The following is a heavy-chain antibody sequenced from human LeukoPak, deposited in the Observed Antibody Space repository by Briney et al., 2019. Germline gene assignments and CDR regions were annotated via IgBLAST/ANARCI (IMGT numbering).Heavy chain of an antibody. D-gene: IGHD4-17*01. CDR2: ISSGGSTM. CDR3: ARNPTGDSGY. J-gene: IGHJ4*02. CDR1: GFTFSSYS. V-gene: IGHV3-48*04. Sequence: GGSLRLSCAASGFTFSSYSMNWVRQAPGKGLEWVSYISSGGSTMNYADSVKGRFTISRDNAKKSLYLQMNSLRAEDTAVYYCARNPTGDSGYWGQGTLVTVSS.